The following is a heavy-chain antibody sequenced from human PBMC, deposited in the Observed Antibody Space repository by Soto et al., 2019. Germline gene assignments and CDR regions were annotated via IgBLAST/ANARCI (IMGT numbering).Heavy chain of an antibody. Sequence: EVQLLESGGGLVQPGGSLRLSCAASGFTFNNYAINWVRQAPGKGLEWVSAVSGRGDYTYYADSVKGRFTISKDISKNTLFVQMNSLRAEDTAVYYCAKACRSGSYLRCMAVWGQGTTVTVSS. CDR1: GFTFNNYA. D-gene: IGHD3-10*01. CDR2: VSGRGDYT. J-gene: IGHJ6*02. V-gene: IGHV3-23*01. CDR3: AKACRSGSYLRCMAV.